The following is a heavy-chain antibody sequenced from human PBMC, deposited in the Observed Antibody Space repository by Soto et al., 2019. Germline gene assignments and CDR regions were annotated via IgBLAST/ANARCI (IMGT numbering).Heavy chain of an antibody. Sequence: QVQLVESGGGVVQPGRSLRLSCAASGFTFSYYDMHWVRQAPGKGLEWVAVIWYEGSNKYYADSVKGRFTISRDNSKNTVSLQMNSLRAEDTAVYYCARVNGGRVHYYYGMDVWGQGTTVTVSS. V-gene: IGHV3-33*01. D-gene: IGHD3-10*01. CDR2: IWYEGSNK. CDR3: ARVNGGRVHYYYGMDV. J-gene: IGHJ6*02. CDR1: GFTFSYYD.